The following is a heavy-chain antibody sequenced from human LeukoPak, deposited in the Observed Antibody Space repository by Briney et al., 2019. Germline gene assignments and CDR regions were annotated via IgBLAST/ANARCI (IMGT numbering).Heavy chain of an antibody. V-gene: IGHV3-23*01. J-gene: IGHJ3*01. CDR1: GFPFSSHG. CDR3: AKGLSWDGSGYQH. D-gene: IGHD3-22*01. CDR2: IIGGGGIT. Sequence: GGTLRLSCAASGFPFSSHGMSWVRQAPGKGLEWVSGIIGGGGITYYANSVKGRFTISRDNSKNTLYLQMNSLRAEDTAVYYCAKGLSWDGSGYQHWGQGTMVTVSS.